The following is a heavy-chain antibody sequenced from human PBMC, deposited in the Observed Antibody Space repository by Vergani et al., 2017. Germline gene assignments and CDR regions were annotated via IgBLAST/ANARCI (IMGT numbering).Heavy chain of an antibody. CDR1: NDSVSNTFYY. J-gene: IGHJ4*02. D-gene: IGHD3-9*01. V-gene: IGHV4-39*07. CDR2: IYYSGST. Sequence: QVQLQESGPGLVKPSETLSLTCTVSNDSVSNTFYYWGWIRQTPGKGLEWIGSIYYSGSTYYNPSLESRVTMSVDTSKSQFSLKLSSVTAADTAVYYCAGKTSAYDILTGYYHTHPFDDWGQGTLVTVSS. CDR3: AGKTSAYDILTGYYHTHPFDD.